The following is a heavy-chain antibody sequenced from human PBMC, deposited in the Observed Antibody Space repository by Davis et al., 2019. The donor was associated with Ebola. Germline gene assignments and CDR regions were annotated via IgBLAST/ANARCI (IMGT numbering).Heavy chain of an antibody. CDR2: IYGSGGT. CDR1: GFSVLDKY. D-gene: IGHD6-13*01. V-gene: IGHV3-53*01. Sequence: GGSLRLSCAASGFSVLDKYMFWVRQAPGKGLQSVALIYGSGGTEFADSVKGRFTISRDNAKNGLYLQMNSLRAEDTAMYYCVFTSAADGGMGRDFWGQGSPVTVS. J-gene: IGHJ4*02. CDR3: VFTSAADGGMGRDF.